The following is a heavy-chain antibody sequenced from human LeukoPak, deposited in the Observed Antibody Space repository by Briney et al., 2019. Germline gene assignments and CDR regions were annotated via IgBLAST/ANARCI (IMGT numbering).Heavy chain of an antibody. CDR1: GGSISSSSCY. CDR3: ARRRPPTHHSGSYYDAFDI. V-gene: IGHV4-39*01. J-gene: IGHJ3*02. CDR2: IYYSGST. Sequence: SETLSLTCTVSGGSISSSSCYWGWTRQPPGKGLEWIGSIYYSGSTYYNPSLKSRLTISVDTSKNQFSLKLSSVTAADTAVYYCARRRPPTHHSGSYYDAFDIWGQGTMVTVSS. D-gene: IGHD1-26*01.